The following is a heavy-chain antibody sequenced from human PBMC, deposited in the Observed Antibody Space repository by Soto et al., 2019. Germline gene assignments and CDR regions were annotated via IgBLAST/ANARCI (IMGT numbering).Heavy chain of an antibody. CDR2: IYPGASDI. CDR1: GYTFIYLW. CDR3: ARHLASSGSDYAATHF. V-gene: IGHV5-51*01. Sequence: CESLKISCQASGYTFIYLWVAWVRQVPGKGLEWMGVIYPGASDIRYSPSFEGHVTISADKSTNTAYLQWSSLEAADTAIYYCARHLASSGSDYAATHFWGQENPVTGFS. D-gene: IGHD3-10*01. J-gene: IGHJ4*02.